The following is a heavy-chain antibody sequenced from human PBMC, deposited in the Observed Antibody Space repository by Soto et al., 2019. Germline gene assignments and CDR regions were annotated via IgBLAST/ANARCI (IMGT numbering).Heavy chain of an antibody. D-gene: IGHD6-13*01. J-gene: IGHJ4*02. Sequence: QVQLQESGPGLVKPSETLSLTCTLSGGSISDYYWGWMRQPPGKGLEWIGYILNTGSTTHNPSLKRRVNRSVDTPKNQVSLKLSAVTAADTAVYYCARAPGSWYSPFDYWGQGILVTVSS. CDR1: GGSISDYY. CDR2: ILNTGST. CDR3: ARAPGSWYSPFDY. V-gene: IGHV4-59*01.